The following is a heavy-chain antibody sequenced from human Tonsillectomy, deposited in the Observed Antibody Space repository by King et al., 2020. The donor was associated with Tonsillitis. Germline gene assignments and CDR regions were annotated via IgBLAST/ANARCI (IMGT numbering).Heavy chain of an antibody. CDR3: ALMVSLAKGYSHYGMDV. V-gene: IGHV1-8*01. CDR1: GYTFTSYD. D-gene: IGHD2-8*01. CDR2: MNPNSGNK. Sequence: QLVQSGAEVKSPGASVKVSCKASGYTFTSYDINWVRQAAGQGLEWMGWMNPNSGNKGYLQKFQGRVTMNRNTSISTAYMDLSSLRSKDTSVYYCALMVSLAKGYSHYGMDVWGQGTAVTVSS. J-gene: IGHJ6*02.